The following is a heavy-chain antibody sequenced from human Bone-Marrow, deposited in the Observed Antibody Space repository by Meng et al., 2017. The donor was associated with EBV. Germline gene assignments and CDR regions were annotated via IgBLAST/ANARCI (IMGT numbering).Heavy chain of an antibody. J-gene: IGHJ5*02. Sequence: QVQLQESGPGLVKPSXXXXXXCXVSXGSISSGGYSWTWIRQPPGKGLEWIGSVHYTGSTYYSPSLKSRVTVSVDTSKNQFSLRLTSVTAADTAVYYCARPFPSWQSPRLDPFGAWGQGTLVTVSS. D-gene: IGHD6-19*01. CDR2: VHYTGST. V-gene: IGHV4-30-2*03. CDR3: ARPFPSWQSPRLDPFGA. CDR1: XGSISSGGYS.